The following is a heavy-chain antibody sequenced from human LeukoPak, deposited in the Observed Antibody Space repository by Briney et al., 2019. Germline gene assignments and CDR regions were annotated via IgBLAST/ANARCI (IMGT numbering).Heavy chain of an antibody. V-gene: IGHV3-64D*06. CDR2: IRSNGGST. CDR3: VKGNSGYVRRYFDY. CDR1: GFTFSSYA. D-gene: IGHD5-12*01. J-gene: IGHJ4*02. Sequence: PGGSLRLSCSASGFTFSSYAMHWVRHAHGKGLECVSAIRSNGGSTYYADSVKGRFTISRDNSKNTLYLQMSSLRAEDTAVYYCVKGNSGYVRRYFDYWGQGTLVTVSS.